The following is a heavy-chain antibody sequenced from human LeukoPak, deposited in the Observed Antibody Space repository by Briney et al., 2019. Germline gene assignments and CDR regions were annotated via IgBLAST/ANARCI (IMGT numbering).Heavy chain of an antibody. V-gene: IGHV4-4*07. CDR3: ARHSSSWRTVDY. J-gene: IGHJ4*02. D-gene: IGHD6-13*01. CDR2: IYTGGST. Sequence: SETLSLTCTVSGGSISSYYWSWIRQPAGKGLEWIGRIYTGGSTNYNPSLKSRVTMSVDTSKNQFSLKLSSVTAADTAVYYCARHSSSWRTVDYWGQGTLVTVSS. CDR1: GGSISSYY.